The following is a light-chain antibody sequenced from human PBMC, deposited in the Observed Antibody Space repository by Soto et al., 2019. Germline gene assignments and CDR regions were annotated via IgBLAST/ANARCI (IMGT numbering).Light chain of an antibody. V-gene: IGKV3-20*01. Sequence: EIVLTQCPGTVCLSPGERATLSCRASQSVSRTYLAWYQQTPGQAPRLLIYGASNRATGVPDRFSGSGSGTDFTLTISGLEPEDFAVYYCQQYDRSPFTFGQGTRLEIK. J-gene: IGKJ5*01. CDR3: QQYDRSPFT. CDR1: QSVSRTY. CDR2: GAS.